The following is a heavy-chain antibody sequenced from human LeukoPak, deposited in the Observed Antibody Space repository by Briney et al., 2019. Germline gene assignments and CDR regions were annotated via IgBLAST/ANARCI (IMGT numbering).Heavy chain of an antibody. D-gene: IGHD1-1*01. Sequence: ASVKVSCKASGSTFTGYYMHWVRQAPGQGLEWMGWINPKSGGTNFAQKFQGRVTMTRNTAIITAYMELSGLRSDDTAVYYCARDVDTTYQYYFDYWGQGTLVTVSS. CDR2: INPKSGGT. J-gene: IGHJ4*02. V-gene: IGHV1-2*02. CDR3: ARDVDTTYQYYFDY. CDR1: GSTFTGYY.